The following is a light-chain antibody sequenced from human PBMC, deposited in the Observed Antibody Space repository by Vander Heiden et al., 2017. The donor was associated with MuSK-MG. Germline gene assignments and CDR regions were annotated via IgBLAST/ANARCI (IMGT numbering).Light chain of an antibody. CDR1: QSVSSY. V-gene: IGKV3-11*01. CDR3: QHRSNWPDT. Sequence: EIVLTQSPATLSLSPGERATLSCRASQSVSSYLAWYQQKPGQAPRLLIYDASNRATGTPARFSGSGSGTDFILTISSLEAEDFAVYYCQHRSNWPDTFGGGTKVEIK. J-gene: IGKJ4*01. CDR2: DAS.